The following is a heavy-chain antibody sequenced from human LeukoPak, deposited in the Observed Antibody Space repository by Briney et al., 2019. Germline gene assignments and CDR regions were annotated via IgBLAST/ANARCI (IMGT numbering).Heavy chain of an antibody. V-gene: IGHV3-15*01. CDR2: IKSKTDGGTT. Sequence: PGGSLRLSCAASGFTFSNAWMSWVRQAPGKGLEWVGRIKSKTDGGTTDYAAPVKGRFTISRDDSKNTLYLQTNSLKTEDTAVYYCTTTYYGSGSPSIWGQGTLVTVSS. CDR3: TTTYYGSGSPSI. D-gene: IGHD3-10*01. CDR1: GFTFSNAW. J-gene: IGHJ4*02.